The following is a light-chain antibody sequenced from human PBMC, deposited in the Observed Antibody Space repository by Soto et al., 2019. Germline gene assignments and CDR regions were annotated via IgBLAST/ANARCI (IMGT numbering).Light chain of an antibody. Sequence: DIQMTQSPSTLSSSAGYTLTITCRASQNITTWLAWYLQKPGKAPKLLIYKASTLETGAPSRFSGSGSGTEFTLTIRSLQPGEFATYYCQHYNSPWRFGQGTKVDTK. V-gene: IGKV1-5*03. CDR1: QNITTW. CDR2: KAS. J-gene: IGKJ1*01. CDR3: QHYNSPWR.